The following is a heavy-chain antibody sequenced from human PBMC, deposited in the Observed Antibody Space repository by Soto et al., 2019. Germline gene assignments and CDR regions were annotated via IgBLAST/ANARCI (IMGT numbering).Heavy chain of an antibody. CDR1: GFTFSSYG. D-gene: IGHD6-19*01. CDR2: ISYDGSNK. CDR3: AKVGYSSTYYFDY. V-gene: IGHV3-30*18. Sequence: GGSLRLSCAASGFTFSSYGMHWVRQAPGKGLEWVAVISYDGSNKYYADSVKGRFTISRDNSKNTLYLQMNSLRAEDTAVYYCAKVGYSSTYYFDYWGQGTLVTVSS. J-gene: IGHJ4*02.